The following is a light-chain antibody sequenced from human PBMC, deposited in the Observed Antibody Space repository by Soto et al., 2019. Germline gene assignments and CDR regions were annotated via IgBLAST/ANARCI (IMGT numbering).Light chain of an antibody. J-gene: IGKJ5*01. CDR1: QNIDNN. Sequence: DIQLTQSPSSLYASLGDSVSISCRASQNIDNNLHWYRQKSGKAPDVLIYAASTLRGGVSLRFSGTGYGTEFTLTINNLQPEDFATYYCQQSYSSPPITFGQGTRL. V-gene: IGKV1-39*01. CDR3: QQSYSSPPIT. CDR2: AAS.